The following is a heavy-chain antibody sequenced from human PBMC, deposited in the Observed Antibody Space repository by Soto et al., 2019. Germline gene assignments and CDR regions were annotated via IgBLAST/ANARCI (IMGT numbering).Heavy chain of an antibody. CDR3: AKGGFTAVRAHAWFDP. Sequence: QVQLQQWGAGLLKPSETLSLTCAVYGGSFSGYYLNWIRQPPGKGLEWIGQVDHSGSTNYNPSLKSRVAISVDTSNNQFSLKLASVTVADTAVYYCAKGGFTAVRAHAWFDPWGQGTLVTVSS. CDR1: GGSFSGYY. V-gene: IGHV4-34*01. J-gene: IGHJ5*02. D-gene: IGHD3-10*01. CDR2: VDHSGST.